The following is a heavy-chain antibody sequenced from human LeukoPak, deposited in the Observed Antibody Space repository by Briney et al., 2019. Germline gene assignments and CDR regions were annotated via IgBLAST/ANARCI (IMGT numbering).Heavy chain of an antibody. CDR2: ISSSSSYI. J-gene: IGHJ4*02. Sequence: GGSLRLSCAASGFTFSSYSMNWVRQAPGKGLEWVSSISSSSSYIYYADSVKGRFTISRDNAKNSLYLQMNSLRAEDTAVYYCAKAQSYCSGGSCYSGFDYWGQGTLVTVSS. V-gene: IGHV3-21*01. CDR1: GFTFSSYS. CDR3: AKAQSYCSGGSCYSGFDY. D-gene: IGHD2-15*01.